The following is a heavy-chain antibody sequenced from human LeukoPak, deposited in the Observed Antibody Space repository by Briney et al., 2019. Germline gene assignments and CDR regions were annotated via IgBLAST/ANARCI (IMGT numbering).Heavy chain of an antibody. CDR3: ARGFHYDFWSGSYYFDY. CDR1: GGSISSYY. CDR2: IYTSGST. V-gene: IGHV4-4*07. J-gene: IGHJ4*02. D-gene: IGHD3-3*01. Sequence: SETLSLTCTVSGGSISSYYWSWIRQPAGKGLEWIGRIYTSGSTNYNPSLKSRVTMSVDTSKNQFSLKLSSVTAADTAVYYCARGFHYDFWSGSYYFDYWGQGTLVTVSS.